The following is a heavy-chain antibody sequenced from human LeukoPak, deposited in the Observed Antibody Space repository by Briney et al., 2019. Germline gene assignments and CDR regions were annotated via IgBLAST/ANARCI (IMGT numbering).Heavy chain of an antibody. D-gene: IGHD2-8*02. V-gene: IGHV3-23*01. Sequence: SLRPSCTPSGFAFSVYAMGWVRQAPEEGLEWVSTLSGDSDIPHYAESVKGWFTTARENLKNKLYLQMNSLRGEDTAVYYCPGGRGYCASDWGRGTLVTVSS. CDR2: LSGDSDIP. CDR3: PGGRGYCASD. CDR1: GFAFSVYA. J-gene: IGHJ4*02.